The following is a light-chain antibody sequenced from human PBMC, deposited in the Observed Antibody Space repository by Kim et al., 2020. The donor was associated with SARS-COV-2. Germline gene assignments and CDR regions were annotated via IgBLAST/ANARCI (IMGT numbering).Light chain of an antibody. CDR2: YDS. V-gene: IGLV3-21*04. CDR3: PAWASSSDHLV. J-gene: IGLJ3*02. Sequence: SYELTQPPSVSVAPGKTARITCGGNNIGSKSVHWYQQKPGQAPVLAIYYDSDRPSGIPERFSGSNSGNTVTLPTSWVEAGDEAASYCPAWASSSDHLVFG. CDR1: NIGSKS.